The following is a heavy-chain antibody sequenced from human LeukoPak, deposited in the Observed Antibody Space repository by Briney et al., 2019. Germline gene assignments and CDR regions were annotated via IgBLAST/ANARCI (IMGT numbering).Heavy chain of an antibody. V-gene: IGHV3-23*01. CDR2: ISGSGGRT. CDR3: AKAAGISARFYFDS. CDR1: GFTFNSYA. J-gene: IGHJ4*02. D-gene: IGHD6-13*01. Sequence: GGSLRLSCAASGFTFNSYAMSWVRQAPGKGLECVSSISGSGGRTFYADSVKGRFTISRDNSKNTLYLQMSSLRAEDTAVYYCAKAAGISARFYFDSWGQGTLVTVSS.